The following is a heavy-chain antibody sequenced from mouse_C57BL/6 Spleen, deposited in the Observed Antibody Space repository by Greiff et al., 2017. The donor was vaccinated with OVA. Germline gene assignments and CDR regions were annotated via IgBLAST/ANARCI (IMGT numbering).Heavy chain of an antibody. Sequence: VKLVESGAELVKPGASVKLSCKASGYTFTEYTIHWVKQRSGQGLEWIGWFYPGSGSIKYNEKFKDKATLTADKSSSTVYMELSRLTSEDSAVYFCARHESYGNYFDYWGQGTTLTVSS. V-gene: IGHV1-62-2*01. CDR3: ARHESYGNYFDY. CDR2: FYPGSGSI. J-gene: IGHJ2*01. D-gene: IGHD2-1*01. CDR1: GYTFTEYT.